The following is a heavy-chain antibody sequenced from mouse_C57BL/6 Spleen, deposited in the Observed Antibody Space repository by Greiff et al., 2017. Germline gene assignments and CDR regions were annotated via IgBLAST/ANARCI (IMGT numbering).Heavy chain of an antibody. J-gene: IGHJ3*01. V-gene: IGHV1-26*01. CDR3: ARKDGGWLLAWFAY. D-gene: IGHD2-3*01. CDR1: GYTFTDYY. CDR2: INPNNGGT. Sequence: EVQLQQSGPELVKPGASVKISCKASGYTFTDYYMNWVKQSHGKSLEWIGDINPNNGGTSYNQKFKGKATLTVDKSSSTAYMELRSLTSEDSAVYYCARKDGGWLLAWFAYWGQGTLVTVSA.